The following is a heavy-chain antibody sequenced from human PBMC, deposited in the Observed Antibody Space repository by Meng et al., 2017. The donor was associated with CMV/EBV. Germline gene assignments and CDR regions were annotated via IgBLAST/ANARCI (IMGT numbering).Heavy chain of an antibody. CDR1: GYTFTGYY. Sequence: ASVLVSCKASGYTFTGYYMHRVRPAPGQGLEWMGWINPNSGGTNYAQKFQGRVTMTSDTSISTAYMELSRLRSDDTAVYYCARGNSPEHTEDIVVVPAARAGGYYGMDVWGQGTTVTVSS. J-gene: IGHJ6*02. CDR2: INPNSGGT. V-gene: IGHV1-2*02. CDR3: ARGNSPEHTEDIVVVPAARAGGYYGMDV. D-gene: IGHD2-2*01.